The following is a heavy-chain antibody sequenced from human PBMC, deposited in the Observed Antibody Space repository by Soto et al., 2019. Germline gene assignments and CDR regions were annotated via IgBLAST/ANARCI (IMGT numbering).Heavy chain of an antibody. CDR2: IYYSGST. V-gene: IGHV4-30-4*01. CDR1: GGSISSGDYY. CDR3: ARVTIAAGLEGWFDP. J-gene: IGHJ5*02. Sequence: PSETLSLTCTVSGGSISSGDYYWSWIRQPPGKGLEWIGYIYYSGSTYYNPSLKSRVTISVDTSKNQFSLKLSSVTAADTAVYYCARVTIAAGLEGWFDPWGQGTLVTVS. D-gene: IGHD6-13*01.